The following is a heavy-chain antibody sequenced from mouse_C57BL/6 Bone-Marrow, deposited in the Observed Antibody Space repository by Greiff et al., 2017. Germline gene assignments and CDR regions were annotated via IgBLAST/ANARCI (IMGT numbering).Heavy chain of an antibody. D-gene: IGHD1-1*01. Sequence: EVKLMESGGGLVQPKGSLKLSCAASGFSFNTYAMNWVRQAPGKGLEWVARIRSKSNNYATYYADSVKDRFTISRDDSESMLYLQMNNLKTEDTAMYYCVRGMTTVGYWYFDVWGTGTTVTVSS. CDR1: GFSFNTYA. CDR3: VRGMTTVGYWYFDV. CDR2: IRSKSNNYAT. V-gene: IGHV10-1*01. J-gene: IGHJ1*03.